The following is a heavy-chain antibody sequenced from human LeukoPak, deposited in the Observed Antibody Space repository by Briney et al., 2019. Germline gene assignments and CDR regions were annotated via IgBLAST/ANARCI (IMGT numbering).Heavy chain of an antibody. V-gene: IGHV1-2*02. CDR1: GYIFTGYY. J-gene: IGHJ4*02. Sequence: ASVKVSCKASGYIFTGYYMHWVRQAPGQGLEWMGWINPNSGDTNYAQKFQGRVTMTRDTSVSTAYMELSSLRSEDTAVYYCAREYSSSWNDYWGQGTLVTVSS. D-gene: IGHD6-13*01. CDR2: INPNSGDT. CDR3: AREYSSSWNDY.